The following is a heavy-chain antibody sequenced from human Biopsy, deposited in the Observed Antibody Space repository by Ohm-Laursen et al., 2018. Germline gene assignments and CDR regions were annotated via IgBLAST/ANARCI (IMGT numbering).Heavy chain of an antibody. CDR2: NIPILGTG. Sequence: SVKVSCKAPGGTFSNYGVNWVRQAPGQGLEWLGGNIPILGTGNYAQRFQDRVTVAADTSTSTATMELRSLRSDDTAVYYCATKLTGYFHHWGQGTLVIVSS. CDR3: ATKLTGYFHH. CDR1: GGTFSNYG. D-gene: IGHD3-9*01. V-gene: IGHV1-69*06. J-gene: IGHJ1*01.